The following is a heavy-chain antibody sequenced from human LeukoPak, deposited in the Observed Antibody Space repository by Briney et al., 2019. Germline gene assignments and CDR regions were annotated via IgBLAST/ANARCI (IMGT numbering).Heavy chain of an antibody. CDR3: ARVVWWNLGEFDP. CDR1: GGSIKTYY. CDR2: IYYSGNT. V-gene: IGHV4-59*01. Sequence: PSETLSLTCTVSGGSIKTYYWSWIRQSPGKGLEWLGYIYYSGNTNYNPSLEGRITMSADTSKNQFFLKMISMTAADTADYYCARVVWWNLGEFDPWGQGILVTVSS. J-gene: IGHJ5*02. D-gene: IGHD3-16*01.